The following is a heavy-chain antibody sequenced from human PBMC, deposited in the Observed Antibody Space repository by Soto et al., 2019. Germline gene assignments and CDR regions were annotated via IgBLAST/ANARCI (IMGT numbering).Heavy chain of an antibody. CDR3: ARSINP. CDR1: EGNIRDGGYY. Sequence: LPSTVLEGNIRDGGYYWSWIRQHPGKGLEWIGYICYSGSTYYNPSLKSRVTISVDTSKNQFSLKLSSVTAADTAVYYCARSINPWGQGTLVTVSS. D-gene: IGHD3-10*01. V-gene: IGHV4-31*03. J-gene: IGHJ5*02. CDR2: ICYSGST.